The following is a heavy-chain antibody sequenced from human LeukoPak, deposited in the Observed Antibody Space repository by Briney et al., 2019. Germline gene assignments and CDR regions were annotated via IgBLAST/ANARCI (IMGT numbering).Heavy chain of an antibody. Sequence: ASVTVSCKASGYTFTSYYMHWVRQAPGQGLEWMGIINPSGGSTSYAQKFQGRVTMTRDTSTSTVYMELSSLGSEDTAVYYCARGGYCSSTSCSGDLDYWGQGTLVTVSS. V-gene: IGHV1-46*01. CDR1: GYTFTSYY. J-gene: IGHJ4*02. CDR2: INPSGGST. CDR3: ARGGYCSSTSCSGDLDY. D-gene: IGHD2-2*01.